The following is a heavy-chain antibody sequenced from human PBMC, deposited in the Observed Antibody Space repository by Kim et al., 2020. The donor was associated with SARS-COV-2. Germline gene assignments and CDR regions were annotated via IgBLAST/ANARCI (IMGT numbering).Heavy chain of an antibody. V-gene: IGHV1-18*01. J-gene: IGHJ5*02. D-gene: IGHD1-7*01. Sequence: YAQKLQGRVTMTTDTSTSTAYMELRSLRSDDTAVYYCARRNWNYGYWFDPWGQGTLVTVSS. CDR3: ARRNWNYGYWFDP.